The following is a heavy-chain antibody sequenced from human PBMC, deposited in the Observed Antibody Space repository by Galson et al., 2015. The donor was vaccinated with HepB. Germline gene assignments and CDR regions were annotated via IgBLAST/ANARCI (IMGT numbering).Heavy chain of an antibody. CDR1: GFTFSSYA. CDR3: ASPYYYDSSGYSAWGY. V-gene: IGHV3-30-3*01. Sequence: SLRLSCAASGFTFSSYAMHWVRQAPGKGLEWVAVISYDGSNKYYADSVKGRFTISRDNSKNTLYLQMNSLRAEDTAVYYCASPYYYDSSGYSAWGYWGQGTLVTASS. J-gene: IGHJ4*02. D-gene: IGHD3-22*01. CDR2: ISYDGSNK.